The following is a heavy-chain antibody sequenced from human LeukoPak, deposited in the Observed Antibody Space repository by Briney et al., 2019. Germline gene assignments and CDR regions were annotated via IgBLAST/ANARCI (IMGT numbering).Heavy chain of an antibody. J-gene: IGHJ3*02. CDR1: GFTFSSYS. CDR3: AHGYDSSGSYAFDI. Sequence: GGSLRLSCAASGFTFSSYSMNWVRQAPGKGLEWVSSISSISSYIYYADSVKGRFSISRDNATYSLYLQMNSLRAEDTAVYYCAHGYDSSGSYAFDIWGQGTMVTVSS. V-gene: IGHV3-21*01. CDR2: ISSISSYI. D-gene: IGHD3-22*01.